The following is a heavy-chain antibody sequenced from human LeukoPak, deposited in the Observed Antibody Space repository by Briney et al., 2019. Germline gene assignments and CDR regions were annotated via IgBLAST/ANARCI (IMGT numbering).Heavy chain of an antibody. CDR3: ARDSSAIADNWFDP. CDR1: GGSISSYY. V-gene: IGHV4-4*07. D-gene: IGHD2-2*02. CDR2: IYTSGST. J-gene: IGHJ5*02. Sequence: NSSETLSLTCTVSGGSISSYYWSWIRQPAGKGLEWVGRIYTSGSTNYNPSLKSRVTMSVDTSKNQFSLKLSSVTAADTAVYYCARDSSAIADNWFDPWGQGTLVTVSS.